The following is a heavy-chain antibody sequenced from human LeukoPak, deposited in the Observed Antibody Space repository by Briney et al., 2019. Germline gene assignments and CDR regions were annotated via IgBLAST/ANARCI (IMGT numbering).Heavy chain of an antibody. CDR3: ARQPPGSGYQYRYYFDY. Sequence: SETLSLTCTVSDGSVNSGGYYWSWIRQYPGRGLEWIGYIYFSGSTFYNPSFESRVFISLDTSKNQFSLRLSSVTAADTAIYYCARQPPGSGYQYRYYFDYWGQGTLVTVSS. CDR2: IYFSGST. CDR1: DGSVNSGGYY. J-gene: IGHJ4*02. V-gene: IGHV4-31*03. D-gene: IGHD3-22*01.